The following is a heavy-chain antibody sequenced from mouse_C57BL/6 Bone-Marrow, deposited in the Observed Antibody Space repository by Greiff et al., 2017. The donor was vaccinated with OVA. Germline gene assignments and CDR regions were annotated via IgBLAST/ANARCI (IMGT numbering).Heavy chain of an antibody. J-gene: IGHJ4*01. Sequence: DVHLVESGGGLVKPGGSLKLSCAASGFTFSSYAMSWVRQTPEKRLEWVATISDGGSYTYYPDNVKGRFTISRDNATNNRYLQMSHLKSEDTAMYYGARDDYAYYYAMDYWGQGTSVTVSS. CDR1: GFTFSSYA. V-gene: IGHV5-4*01. CDR3: ARDDYAYYYAMDY. D-gene: IGHD2-4*01. CDR2: ISDGGSYT.